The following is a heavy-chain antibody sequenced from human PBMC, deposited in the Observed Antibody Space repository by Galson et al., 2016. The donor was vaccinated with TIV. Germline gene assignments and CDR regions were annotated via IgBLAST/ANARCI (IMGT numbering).Heavy chain of an antibody. CDR2: ISAYTGDT. J-gene: IGHJ5*02. CDR1: GYTFTNYG. CDR3: ARALVLGMVVMERQGWFDP. D-gene: IGHD3-22*01. Sequence: SVKVSCKASGYTFTNYGISWVRQAPGQGLQWMGWISAYTGDTHFAQNFQGRVTMTTDTPTNTAYMELRSLRSDDTAVYYCARALVLGMVVMERQGWFDPWAREPWSPSPQ. V-gene: IGHV1-18*01.